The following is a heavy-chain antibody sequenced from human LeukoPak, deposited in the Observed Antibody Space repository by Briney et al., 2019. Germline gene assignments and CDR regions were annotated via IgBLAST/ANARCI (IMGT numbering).Heavy chain of an antibody. CDR1: GYTFTSYY. Sequence: GASVKVSCKASGYTFTSYYMHWVRQAPGQGLEWMGGIIPIFGTANYAQKFQGRVTITADESTSTAYMELSSLRSEDTAVYYCARVGAMVRGVIDYYYYYMDVWGKGTTVTISS. J-gene: IGHJ6*03. D-gene: IGHD3-10*01. V-gene: IGHV1-69*13. CDR3: ARVGAMVRGVIDYYYYYMDV. CDR2: IIPIFGTA.